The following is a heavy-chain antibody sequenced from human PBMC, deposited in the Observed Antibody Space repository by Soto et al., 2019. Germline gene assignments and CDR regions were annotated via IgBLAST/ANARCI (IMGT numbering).Heavy chain of an antibody. CDR3: ARRRAAAGFNYYGMDV. J-gene: IGHJ6*02. D-gene: IGHD6-13*01. CDR2: INAGNGNT. CDR1: GYTFTSYA. V-gene: IGHV1-3*01. Sequence: GASVKGSFKASGYTFTSYAMHWGRQAPGQRLEWMGWINAGNGNTRYSQKFQGRVTITRDTSASTAYMELSSLRSEDTAVYYCARRRAAAGFNYYGMDVWGQGTTVTVSS.